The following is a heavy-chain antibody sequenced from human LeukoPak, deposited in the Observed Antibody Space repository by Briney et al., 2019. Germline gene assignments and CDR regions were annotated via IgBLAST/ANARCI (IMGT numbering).Heavy chain of an antibody. V-gene: IGHV4-59*01. D-gene: IGHD5-18*01. CDR2: IYYSGST. CDR1: GGSISGYY. Sequence: PSQTLSLTCTVSGGSISGYYLSWIRQPPGKGLEWIGYIYYSGSTNYNPSLKSRVTISLDTSKNQFSLKLSSVTAADTAVYYCAPRGYSYGSLSSWGQGTLVTVSS. CDR3: APRGYSYGSLSS. J-gene: IGHJ5*02.